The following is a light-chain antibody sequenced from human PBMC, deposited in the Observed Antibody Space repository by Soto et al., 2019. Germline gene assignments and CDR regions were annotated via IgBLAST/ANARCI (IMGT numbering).Light chain of an antibody. CDR1: QSVSSSY. CDR2: GAS. Sequence: EIVLTQSPGTLSLSPGERATLSCRASQSVSSSYLAWYQQKPGQAPRLLIYGASSRATGIPDRFSGSGSGTEFTLTISSLQPEDFAVYYCQQRSNWPGTFGQGTKVDIK. CDR3: QQRSNWPGT. J-gene: IGKJ1*01. V-gene: IGKV3D-20*02.